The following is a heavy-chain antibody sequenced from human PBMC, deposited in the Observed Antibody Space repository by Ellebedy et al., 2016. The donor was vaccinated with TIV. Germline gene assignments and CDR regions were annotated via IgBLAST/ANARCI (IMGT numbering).Heavy chain of an antibody. CDR1: GFTFSNAW. Sequence: GGSLRLXXAASGFTFSNAWMSWVRQAPGKGLEWVSAISGSGGSTYYADSVKGRFTISRDNSKNTLYLQMNSLRAEDTAVYYCARDVRQWLDFDYWGQGTLVTVSS. CDR2: ISGSGGST. CDR3: ARDVRQWLDFDY. D-gene: IGHD6-19*01. J-gene: IGHJ4*02. V-gene: IGHV3-23*01.